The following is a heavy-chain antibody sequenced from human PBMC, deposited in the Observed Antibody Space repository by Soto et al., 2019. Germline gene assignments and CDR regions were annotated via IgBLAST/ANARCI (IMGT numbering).Heavy chain of an antibody. CDR1: GGSISSYY. CDR3: ARFVAEAVDYGFDP. CDR2: IYYSGST. Sequence: SETLSLTCTVSGGSISSYYWSWIRQPPGKGLEWIGYIYYSGSTNYNPSLKSRVTISVDTSKNQFSLKLSSVTAADTAVYYCARFVAEAVDYGFDPWGQGTLVTVSS. J-gene: IGHJ5*02. D-gene: IGHD6-13*01. V-gene: IGHV4-59*01.